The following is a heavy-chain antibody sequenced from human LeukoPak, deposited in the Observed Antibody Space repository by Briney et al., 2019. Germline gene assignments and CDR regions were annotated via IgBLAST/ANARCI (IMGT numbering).Heavy chain of an antibody. CDR1: GGSISSSDW. CDR2: IYHSGST. Sequence: SGTLSLTCAVSGGSISSSDWWSWVRQSPGKGLEWIGEIYHSGSTNYNPSLKSRVTISVDKSKNQFSLKLSSVTAADTAVYYCATTAGGYDYVWGSYRSGYHYWGQGTLVTVSS. V-gene: IGHV4-4*02. CDR3: ATTAGGYDYVWGSYRSGYHY. J-gene: IGHJ4*02. D-gene: IGHD3-16*02.